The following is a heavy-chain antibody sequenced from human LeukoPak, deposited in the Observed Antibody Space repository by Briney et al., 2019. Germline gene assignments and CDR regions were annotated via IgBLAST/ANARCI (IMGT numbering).Heavy chain of an antibody. V-gene: IGHV1-46*01. CDR2: LSTRGPDT. J-gene: IGHJ4*02. Sequence: ASVKVSCKASGYTFTIYYMHWVRQAPGQGLEWMGILSTRGPDTTYAQKFQGRVTMTRDTSTSTVYMELSSLRSEDTAVYYCARGLAAAGDYYFDYWGQGTLVTVSS. D-gene: IGHD6-13*01. CDR3: ARGLAAAGDYYFDY. CDR1: GYTFTIYY.